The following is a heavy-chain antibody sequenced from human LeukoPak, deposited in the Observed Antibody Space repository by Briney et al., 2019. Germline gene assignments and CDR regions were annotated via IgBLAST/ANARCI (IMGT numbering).Heavy chain of an antibody. CDR1: GGTFSSYA. CDR3: ARTIFGVVRRFHYMDV. V-gene: IGHV1-69*05. J-gene: IGHJ6*03. Sequence: ASVKVSCKASGGTFSSYAISWVRQAPGQGLEWMGGIIPIFGTANYAQKFQGRVTITTDGSTSTAYMELSSLRSEDTAVYYCARTIFGVVRRFHYMDVWGKGTTVTVSS. CDR2: IIPIFGTA. D-gene: IGHD3-3*01.